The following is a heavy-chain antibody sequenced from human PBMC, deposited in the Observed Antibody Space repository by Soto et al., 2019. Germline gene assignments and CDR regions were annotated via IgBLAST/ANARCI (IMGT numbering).Heavy chain of an antibody. V-gene: IGHV5-51*01. J-gene: IGHJ6*02. CDR1: GDSFTSYW. D-gene: IGHD5-18*01. CDR2: IYPGDSDT. Sequence: GESLKISYKGSGDSFTSYWIGWVRQIPGKGLEWMGIIYPGDSDTRYSPSFQGQVTISADNSISSAYLQWSSLKASDTAMYYRARREYSYVYGMDVWGQGTTVTVSS. CDR3: ARREYSYVYGMDV.